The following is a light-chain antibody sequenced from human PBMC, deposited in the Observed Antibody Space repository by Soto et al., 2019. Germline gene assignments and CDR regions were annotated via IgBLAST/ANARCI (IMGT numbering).Light chain of an antibody. CDR3: MQALQTPIT. Sequence: DIVMTQSPLSLPVTPGEPASISCRSSQSLLHSNGYNSVDWYLQKLGQSPQLLIYLGSNRASGVPDMVSGSGSGTDVTLKLSRVEAEDVWVYYCMQALQTPITFGQGTRLEIK. CDR2: LGS. J-gene: IGKJ5*01. V-gene: IGKV2-28*01. CDR1: QSLLHSNGYNS.